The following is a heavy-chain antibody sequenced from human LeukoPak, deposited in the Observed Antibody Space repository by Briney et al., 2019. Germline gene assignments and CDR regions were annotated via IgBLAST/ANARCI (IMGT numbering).Heavy chain of an antibody. J-gene: IGHJ4*02. CDR2: IKQDGSAK. V-gene: IGHV3-7*01. CDR3: ARDPRSSWYRAIDY. CDR1: GFTFSSYA. Sequence: GGSLRLSCAASGFTFSSYAMSWVRQAPGKGLEWVANIKQDGSAKYYVDSVKGRFTISRDDSKNSLYLQMDSLRAEDTAVYYCARDPRSSWYRAIDYWGQGSLVTVSS. D-gene: IGHD6-13*01.